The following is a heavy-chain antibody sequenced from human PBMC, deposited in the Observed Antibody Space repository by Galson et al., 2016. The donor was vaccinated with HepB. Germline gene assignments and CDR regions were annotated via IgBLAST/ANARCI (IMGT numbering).Heavy chain of an antibody. D-gene: IGHD5-18*01. CDR3: AGHARYSYGYRWFDS. Sequence: SETLSLTCTVSGGSIISSDYCWGWVRQPPGKGLEWIGSIYYSGGTYNNPSLRSRVTLSVDTSREQFSLRLTSVTAADRGLYYCAGHARYSYGYRWFDSWGQGTLVIVSS. J-gene: IGHJ5*01. CDR2: IYYSGGT. CDR1: GGSIISSDYC. V-gene: IGHV4-39*01.